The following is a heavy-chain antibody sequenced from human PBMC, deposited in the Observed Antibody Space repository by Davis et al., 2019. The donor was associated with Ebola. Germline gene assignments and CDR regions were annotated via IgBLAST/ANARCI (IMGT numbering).Heavy chain of an antibody. CDR3: ARYWSRPSGVYYYYGMDV. V-gene: IGHV3-21*01. D-gene: IGHD1-1*01. CDR2: ISSSSSYI. Sequence: GGSLRLSCAASGFSFSSYSMNWVRQAPGKGLERVSSISSSSSYIYYADSVKGRFTISRDNAKNSLYLQMNSLRAEDTAVYYCARYWSRPSGVYYYYGMDVWGQGTTVTVSS. J-gene: IGHJ6*02. CDR1: GFSFSSYS.